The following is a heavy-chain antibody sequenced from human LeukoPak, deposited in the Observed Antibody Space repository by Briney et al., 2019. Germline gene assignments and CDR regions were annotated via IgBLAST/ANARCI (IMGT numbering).Heavy chain of an antibody. CDR3: ARDRSSSYTRDWCDP. V-gene: IGHV4-4*07. Sequence: SETLSLSCTVSGGSISGYYWSWIRRPAGKGLEWIGRIYNSESINYNPSLKSRVTMSIDTSKNQFSLKLNSVPAANTAVYNSARDRSSSYTRDWCDPWGQGVLVTVSS. CDR1: GGSISGYY. J-gene: IGHJ5*02. D-gene: IGHD6-13*01. CDR2: IYNSESI.